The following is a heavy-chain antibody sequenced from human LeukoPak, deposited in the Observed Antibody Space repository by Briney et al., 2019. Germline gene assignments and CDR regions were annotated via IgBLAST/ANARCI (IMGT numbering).Heavy chain of an antibody. J-gene: IGHJ4*02. CDR1: GFTFDDYA. V-gene: IGHV3-9*01. D-gene: IGHD3-10*01. CDR2: ISWNSGNI. Sequence: PGGSLRLSCAASGFTFDDYAMHWVRQAPGKGLEWVSGISWNSGNIGYADSVKGRFTISRDNAKNSLYLQMNSLRAEDTALYYCAKGLYGSAEVFIPGDWGQGALVTVSS. CDR3: AKGLYGSAEVFIPGD.